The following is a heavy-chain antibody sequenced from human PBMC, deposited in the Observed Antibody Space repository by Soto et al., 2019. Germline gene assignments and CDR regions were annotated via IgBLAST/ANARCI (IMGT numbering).Heavy chain of an antibody. D-gene: IGHD2-2*02. CDR1: GYTFTGYY. CDR2: INPNSGGT. J-gene: IGHJ6*02. CDR3: ARGYCSSTSCYNSPYYYYGMDV. Sequence: ASVKVSCKASGYTFTGYYMHWVRQAPGQGLEWMGWINPNSGGTNYAQKFQGRVTMTRDTSISTAYMELSRLRSDDTAVYYCARGYCSSTSCYNSPYYYYGMDVWGQGTTVTVSS. V-gene: IGHV1-2*02.